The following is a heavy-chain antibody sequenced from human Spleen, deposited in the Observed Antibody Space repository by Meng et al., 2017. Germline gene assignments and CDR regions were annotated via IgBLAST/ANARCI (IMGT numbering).Heavy chain of an antibody. V-gene: IGHV1-2*06. CDR1: GYTFTAYY. Sequence: ASVKVSCKPSGYTFTAYYIHWVRQAPGQGLEWMGHINPDTGDTLYAQKFQGRVTMTRDTSISTAYMDLSRLRPDDTAEYYCARDLSTIFGVGAIFDYWGQGTLVTVSS. J-gene: IGHJ4*02. D-gene: IGHD3-3*01. CDR3: ARDLSTIFGVGAIFDY. CDR2: INPDTGDT.